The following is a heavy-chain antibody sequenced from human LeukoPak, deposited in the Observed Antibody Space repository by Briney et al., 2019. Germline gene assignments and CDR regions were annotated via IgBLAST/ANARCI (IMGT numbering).Heavy chain of an antibody. CDR3: ARDPCSSTSCPKNWFDP. Sequence: ASVKVSCKASGYTFTSYYMHWVRQAPGQGLEWMGIINPSGGSTSYAQKFQGRVTMTRDTSTSTVYMELSSLRSEDTAVYYCARDPCSSTSCPKNWFDPWGQGTLVTVSS. CDR2: INPSGGST. CDR1: GYTFTSYY. D-gene: IGHD2-2*01. V-gene: IGHV1-46*01. J-gene: IGHJ5*02.